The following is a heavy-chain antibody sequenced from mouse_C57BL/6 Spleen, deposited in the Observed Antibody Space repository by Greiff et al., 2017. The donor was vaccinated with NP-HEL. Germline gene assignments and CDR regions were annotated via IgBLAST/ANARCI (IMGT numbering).Heavy chain of an antibody. D-gene: IGHD1-1*01. CDR3: ARYRGGSSLYYAMDY. CDR1: GFTFTDYY. V-gene: IGHV7-3*01. CDR2: IRNKANGYTT. Sequence: EVKLVESGGGLVQPGGSLSLSCAASGFTFTDYYMSWVRQPPGKALEWLGFIRNKANGYTTEYSASVKGRFTISRANSQSILYLQMKALRAEDSATYYCARYRGGSSLYYAMDYWGQGTSVTVSS. J-gene: IGHJ4*01.